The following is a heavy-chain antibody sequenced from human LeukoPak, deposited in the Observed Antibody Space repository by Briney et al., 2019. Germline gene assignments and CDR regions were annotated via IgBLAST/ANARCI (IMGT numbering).Heavy chain of an antibody. CDR3: ARDPNPYMNDSGY. Sequence: SETLSLTCAVSGGSISSSNWWSWVRQPPGKGLEWIGSIYYSGSTYYNPSLKSRVTISVDTSKNQFSLKLSSVTAADTAVYYCARDPNPYMNDSGYWGQGTLVTVSP. J-gene: IGHJ4*02. CDR1: GGSISSSNW. CDR2: IYYSGST. D-gene: IGHD3-16*01. V-gene: IGHV4-4*02.